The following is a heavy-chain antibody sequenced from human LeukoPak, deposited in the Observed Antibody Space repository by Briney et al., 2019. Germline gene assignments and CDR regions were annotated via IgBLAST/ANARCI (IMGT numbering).Heavy chain of an antibody. J-gene: IGHJ2*01. CDR1: GFTFSSYA. CDR3: ARDQCDYGDFYWYVDL. Sequence: PGGSLRLSCAASGFTFSSYAMRWVRQAPGKGLEWVAVMSSDGTNEYYADSVKGRFTISRDNSKNTLFLHMNNLRTEDTAVYFCARDQCDYGDFYWYVDLWGRGTLVTVSS. CDR2: MSSDGTNE. V-gene: IGHV3-30*04. D-gene: IGHD4-17*01.